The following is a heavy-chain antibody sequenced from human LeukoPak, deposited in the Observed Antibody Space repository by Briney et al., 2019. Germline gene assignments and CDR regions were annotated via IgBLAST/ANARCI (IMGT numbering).Heavy chain of an antibody. CDR2: ISGSGGST. Sequence: GGSLRLSCAASGFTFSSYAMSWVRQAPGKGLEWVSAISGSGGSTYYADSMNGRFTISRDNSKNTLYLQMISLRAEDTAVYFCANSLWDASDYWGQGTLVTVSS. J-gene: IGHJ4*02. CDR1: GFTFSSYA. CDR3: ANSLWDASDY. D-gene: IGHD1-26*01. V-gene: IGHV3-23*01.